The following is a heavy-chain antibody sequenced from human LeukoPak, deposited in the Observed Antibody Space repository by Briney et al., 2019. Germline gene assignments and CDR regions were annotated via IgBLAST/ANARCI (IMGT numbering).Heavy chain of an antibody. Sequence: GGSLRLSCAASGFTFSSYGMHWVRQAPGKGLEWVAVIWYDGSNKYYADSVKGRFTISRDNSKNTLYLQMNSLRAEDTAVYYCARAHLLYYFDYWGQGTLVTVSS. CDR2: IWYDGSNK. CDR1: GFTFSSYG. J-gene: IGHJ4*02. CDR3: ARAHLLYYFDY. V-gene: IGHV3-33*01.